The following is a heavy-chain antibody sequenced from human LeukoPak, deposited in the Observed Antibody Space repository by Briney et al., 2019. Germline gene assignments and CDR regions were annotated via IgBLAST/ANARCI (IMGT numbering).Heavy chain of an antibody. CDR3: ARWFTSGRGFFDY. CDR1: GFTFSHYS. D-gene: IGHD6-19*01. V-gene: IGHV3-48*02. Sequence: AGGSLRLSCAASGFTFSHYSMNWVRQAPGKGLEWVSYISSISTIIYYADSVKGRFTISRDNAKNSLYLQMNSLRDEDTAVYYCARWFTSGRGFFDYWGQGILVTVSS. J-gene: IGHJ4*02. CDR2: ISSISTII.